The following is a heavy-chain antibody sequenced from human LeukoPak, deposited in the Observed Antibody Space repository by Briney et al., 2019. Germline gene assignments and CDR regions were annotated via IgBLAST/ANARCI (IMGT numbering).Heavy chain of an antibody. Sequence: GGSLRLSCAASGFTFSSYAMSWVRQAPGKGLEWVSATSTGGGSTYYADSVKGRFTISRDNSKNTLYLQMNSLRAEDTAVYYCAKSLSSAWAFDIWGQGTIVSVST. CDR1: GFTFSSYA. V-gene: IGHV3-23*01. CDR3: AKSLSSAWAFDI. J-gene: IGHJ3*02. CDR2: TSTGGGST. D-gene: IGHD3-22*01.